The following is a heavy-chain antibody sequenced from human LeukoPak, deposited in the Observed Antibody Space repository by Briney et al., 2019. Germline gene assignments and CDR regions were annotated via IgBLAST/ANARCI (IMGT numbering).Heavy chain of an antibody. Sequence: GASVNVSFKASGGTFSGYAISWVRQAPGQGREWMGGIIPILGTANYAQKFKGRVTITEDESTSTAYMELSSLRSEDTAVYYCASGSGYVSAFDIWGQGTLVTVSS. CDR3: ASGSGYVSAFDI. CDR1: GGTFSGYA. D-gene: IGHD3-10*01. V-gene: IGHV1-69*13. CDR2: IIPILGTA. J-gene: IGHJ3*02.